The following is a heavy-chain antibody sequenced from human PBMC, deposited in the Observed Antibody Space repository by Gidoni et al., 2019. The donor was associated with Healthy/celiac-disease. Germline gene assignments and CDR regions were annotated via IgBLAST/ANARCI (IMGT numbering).Heavy chain of an antibody. CDR2: INPSGGST. Sequence: QVQLVQSGAEVKKPGASVKVSCRESGYTFTSYYMHWVRQAPGQGPEWMGIINPSGGSTSYAQKFQSRVTMTRDTSTSTVYMELSSLRSEDTAVYYCAIEQQLAFDYWGQGTLVTVSS. J-gene: IGHJ4*02. CDR1: GYTFTSYY. CDR3: AIEQQLAFDY. D-gene: IGHD6-13*01. V-gene: IGHV1-46*03.